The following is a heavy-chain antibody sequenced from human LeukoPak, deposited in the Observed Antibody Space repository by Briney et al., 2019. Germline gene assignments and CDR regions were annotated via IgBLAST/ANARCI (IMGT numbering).Heavy chain of an antibody. D-gene: IGHD5-24*01. V-gene: IGHV3-23*01. CDR1: GFTFSSYS. Sequence: GSLRLSCAASGFTFSSYSMNGVRQAPGRGLEWVSTIRFSGDTTYYADSVKGRFTVSRDNSKSTLYLQMNSLRAEDTAVYYCTTDQGDGYTNYADYWGQGTLVTVSS. J-gene: IGHJ4*02. CDR3: TTDQGDGYTNYADY. CDR2: IRFSGDTT.